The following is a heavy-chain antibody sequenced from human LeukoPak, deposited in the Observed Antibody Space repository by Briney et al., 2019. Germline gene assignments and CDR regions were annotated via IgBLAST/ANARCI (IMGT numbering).Heavy chain of an antibody. CDR3: ARDSPSGSYGY. CDR1: EFTFSSSW. J-gene: IGHJ4*02. CDR2: IKQGGSAK. D-gene: IGHD1-26*01. V-gene: IGHV3-7*05. Sequence: GGSLRLSCAASEFTFSSSWMTWVRQAPGKGLEWVANIKQGGSAKYYVDSVKGRFTISRDNAKNSLYLQMNSLRAEDTAVYYCARDSPSGSYGYWGQGTLVTVSS.